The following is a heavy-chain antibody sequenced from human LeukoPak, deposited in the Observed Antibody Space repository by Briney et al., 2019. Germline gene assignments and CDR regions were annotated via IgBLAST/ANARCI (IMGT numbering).Heavy chain of an antibody. CDR3: ARYLVGATSYYFDY. V-gene: IGHV4-30-4*08. D-gene: IGHD1-26*01. Sequence: SQTLSLTCTVSGGSISSGDYYWSWIRQPPGEGLEWIGYIYYSGSTYYNPSLKSRVTISVDTSKNQFSLKLSSVTAADTAVYYCARYLVGATSYYFDYWGQGTLVTVSS. J-gene: IGHJ4*02. CDR2: IYYSGST. CDR1: GGSISSGDYY.